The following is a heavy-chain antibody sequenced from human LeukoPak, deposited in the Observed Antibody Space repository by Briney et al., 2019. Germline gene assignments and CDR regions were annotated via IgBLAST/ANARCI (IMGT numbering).Heavy chain of an antibody. CDR1: GFTFSSYA. V-gene: IGHV3-30*04. Sequence: GSLRLSCAASGFTFSSYAMHWVRQAPGKGLEWVAVISYDGSNKYYADSVKGRFTISRDNSKNTLYLQMNSLRAEDTAVYYCAREVYDSSGYYFDYWGQGTLVTVSS. J-gene: IGHJ4*02. CDR2: ISYDGSNK. CDR3: AREVYDSSGYYFDY. D-gene: IGHD3-22*01.